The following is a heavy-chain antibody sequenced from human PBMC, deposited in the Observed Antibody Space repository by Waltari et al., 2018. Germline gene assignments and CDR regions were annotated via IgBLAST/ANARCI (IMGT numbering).Heavy chain of an antibody. D-gene: IGHD6-13*01. CDR1: GGNCSSSA. Sequence: QVQPVQSVAEVNKPGSSVKVSCNASGGNCSSSAISWVRQTTGQGIEGMGGIIPIFGKASYAQRFQGRVTITTDESTSTAYMELSSLRSEDTAVYYCARKWIAAAAFHAFDIWGQGTMVTVSS. CDR3: ARKWIAAAAFHAFDI. V-gene: IGHV1-69*05. CDR2: IIPIFGKA. J-gene: IGHJ3*02.